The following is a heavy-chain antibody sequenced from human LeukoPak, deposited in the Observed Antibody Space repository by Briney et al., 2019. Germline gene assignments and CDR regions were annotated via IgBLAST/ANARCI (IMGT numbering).Heavy chain of an antibody. V-gene: IGHV3-23*01. CDR2: IGGSGVVT. D-gene: IGHD3-10*01. CDR3: VRAYYYPSGSYYLHFDY. Sequence: GGSLRLSCAGFGFTFSSYAMSWVRQAPGKGLEWVSSIGGSGVVTTNADSVKGRFTISRDNSKNTLYLQMNSLRAEDTAVYYCVRAYYYPSGSYYLHFDYWGQGTLVTVSS. CDR1: GFTFSSYA. J-gene: IGHJ4*02.